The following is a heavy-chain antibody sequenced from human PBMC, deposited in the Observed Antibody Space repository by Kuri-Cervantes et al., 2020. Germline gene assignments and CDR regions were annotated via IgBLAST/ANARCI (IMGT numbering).Heavy chain of an antibody. CDR2: ISYGGSG. V-gene: IGHV3-30*03. D-gene: IGHD2-15*01. CDR1: GFTFSSYA. J-gene: IGHJ4*02. CDR3: VRGPYWQFDY. Sequence: GGSLRLSCAASGFTFSSYAMSWVRQAPGKGLEWVAVISYGGSGHYADSVKGRFTISRDNSKNTLYLQMYSLRPEDTAVYYCVRGPYWQFDYWGQGTLVTVSS.